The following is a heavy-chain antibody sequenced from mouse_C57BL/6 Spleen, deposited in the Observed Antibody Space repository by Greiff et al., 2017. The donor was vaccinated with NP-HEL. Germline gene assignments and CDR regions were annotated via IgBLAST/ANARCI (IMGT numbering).Heavy chain of an antibody. Sequence: DVMLVESGGGLVQPGGSMKLSCAASGFTFSDAWMDWVRQSPEKGLEWVAEIRNKANNHATYYAESVKGRFTISRDDSKSSVYLQMNSLRAEDTGIYYCRGGSSGYVNYFDYWGQGTTLTVSS. CDR3: RGGSSGYVNYFDY. CDR2: IRNKANNHAT. V-gene: IGHV6-6*01. D-gene: IGHD3-2*02. J-gene: IGHJ2*01. CDR1: GFTFSDAW.